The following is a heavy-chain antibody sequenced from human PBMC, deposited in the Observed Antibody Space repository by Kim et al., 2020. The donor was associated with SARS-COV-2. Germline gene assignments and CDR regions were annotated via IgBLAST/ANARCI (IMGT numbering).Heavy chain of an antibody. V-gene: IGHV4-28*01. Sequence: SQTLSLTCVVSGYSISSSNLWGWIRQPPGKGLEWIGYIYSSGSTYYNPSLKSRVTMSVDTSKNQFSLKLSSVTAVYTAVYYCASFTFAMALVTWGQGTLVTVSS. CDR1: GYSISSSNL. D-gene: IGHD2-2*01. J-gene: IGHJ5*02. CDR3: ASFTFAMALVT. CDR2: IYSSGST.